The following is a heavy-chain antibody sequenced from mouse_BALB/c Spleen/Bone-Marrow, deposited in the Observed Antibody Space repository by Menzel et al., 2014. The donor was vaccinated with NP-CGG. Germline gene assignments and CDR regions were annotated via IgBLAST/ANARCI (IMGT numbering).Heavy chain of an antibody. Sequence: EVQLQQSGAELVKPGTSVKLSCTASGFNIKDTHLHWVQQRPEQGLEWIGRFDPTNGNPKYDPKFQGKATITVDTSSNTAYLQLSSLTSEDTAVYYSAPYDGPRFAYWGQGTLVTVSA. J-gene: IGHJ3*01. CDR1: GFNIKDTH. CDR3: APYDGPRFAY. D-gene: IGHD2-3*01. V-gene: IGHV14-3*02. CDR2: FDPTNGNP.